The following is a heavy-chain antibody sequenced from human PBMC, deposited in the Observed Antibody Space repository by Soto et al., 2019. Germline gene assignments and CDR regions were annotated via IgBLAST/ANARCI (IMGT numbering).Heavy chain of an antibody. CDR1: GGSISSYY. CDR2: IYYSGST. Sequence: SETLSLTCTVSGGSISSYYWSWIRQPPGKGLEWIGYIYYSGSTNYNPSLKSRVTISVDTSKNQFSLKLSSVTAADTAVYYCAREGVVGATDYWGQGTLVTVSS. CDR3: AREGVVGATDY. D-gene: IGHD1-26*01. V-gene: IGHV4-59*01. J-gene: IGHJ4*02.